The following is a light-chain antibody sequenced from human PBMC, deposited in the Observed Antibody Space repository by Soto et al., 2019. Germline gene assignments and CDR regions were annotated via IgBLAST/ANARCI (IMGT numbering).Light chain of an antibody. CDR2: DAS. CDR1: QSVSSN. Sequence: EIVMTQSPGTLSVSPGERASPSCRASQSVSSNLAWYQQKPGQAPRLLIYDASSRATGIPARFSGSGSGTDFTLTISSLQSEDFAVYYCQQYYHWPWTFGQGT. CDR3: QQYYHWPWT. V-gene: IGKV3-15*01. J-gene: IGKJ1*01.